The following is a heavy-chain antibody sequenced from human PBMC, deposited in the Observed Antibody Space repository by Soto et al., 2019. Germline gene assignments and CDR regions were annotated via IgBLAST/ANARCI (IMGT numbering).Heavy chain of an antibody. D-gene: IGHD3-3*01. J-gene: IGHJ4*02. V-gene: IGHV3-11*01. CDR3: ARDFAPSDFWSGYYTGMGY. Sequence: GGSLRLSCAASGFTFSDYYMSWIRQAPGKGLEWVSYISSSGSTIYYADSVKGRFTISRDNAKNSLYLQMNSLRAEDTAVYYCARDFAPSDFWSGYYTGMGYWGQGTLVTVSS. CDR1: GFTFSDYY. CDR2: ISSSGSTI.